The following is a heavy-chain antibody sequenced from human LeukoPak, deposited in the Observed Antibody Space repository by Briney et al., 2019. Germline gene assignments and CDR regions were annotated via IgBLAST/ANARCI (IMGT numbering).Heavy chain of an antibody. CDR3: ARAPYGTHFDY. V-gene: IGHV3-64*01. Sequence: GGSLRLSCAASGFTFSSYWMTWVRQAPGKGLEYVSAISSNGGSTYYANSVKGRFTISRDNSKNTLYLQMNSLRAEDTAVYYCARAPYGTHFDYWGQGTLVTVSS. CDR2: ISSNGGST. D-gene: IGHD4-17*01. J-gene: IGHJ4*02. CDR1: GFTFSSYW.